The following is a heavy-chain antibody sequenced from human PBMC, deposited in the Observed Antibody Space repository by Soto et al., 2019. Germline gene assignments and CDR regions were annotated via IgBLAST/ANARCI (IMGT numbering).Heavy chain of an antibody. CDR2: IYWNDDQ. D-gene: IGHD2-2*01. V-gene: IGHV2-5*01. CDR3: AHRIRDQNYYYAMDV. J-gene: IGHJ6*02. Sequence: QITLKESGPTLVKPTQTLTLTCTFSGFSLSTRGEGVGWIRQSPGKALEWLALIYWNDDQRNSPLLKSRLTITQDTSKNQVVLTRTNMDPVDTATYYCAHRIRDQNYYYAMDVWGQGTTVTVSS. CDR1: GFSLSTRGEG.